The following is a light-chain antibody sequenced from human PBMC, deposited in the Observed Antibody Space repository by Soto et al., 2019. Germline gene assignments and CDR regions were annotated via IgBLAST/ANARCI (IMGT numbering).Light chain of an antibody. V-gene: IGKV1-39*01. CDR2: AAS. CDR3: QQSYNSPQP. J-gene: IGKJ1*01. CDR1: QTIMTY. Sequence: DIQMTQSPSSLSASVGDEVTITCRASQTIMTYLNWYQLKPGKPPRLLIYAASSLQSGVPSRFSGSGSGPDFTLTISSLQPEDFATYSCQQSYNSPQPFGRGTKVEIK.